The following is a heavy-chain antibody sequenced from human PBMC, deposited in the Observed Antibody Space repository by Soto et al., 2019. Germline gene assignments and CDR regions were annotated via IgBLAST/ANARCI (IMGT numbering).Heavy chain of an antibody. CDR3: ASPNALRGGSGWYWYYGMDV. J-gene: IGHJ6*02. CDR2: ISSSSSYI. CDR1: GFTFSSYS. Sequence: GGSLRLSCAASGFTFSSYSMSWVRQAPGKGLEWVSSISSSSSYIYYADSVKGRFTISRDNAKNSLYLQMNSLRAEDTAVYYCASPNALRGGSGWYWYYGMDVWGQGTTVTVSS. D-gene: IGHD6-19*01. V-gene: IGHV3-21*01.